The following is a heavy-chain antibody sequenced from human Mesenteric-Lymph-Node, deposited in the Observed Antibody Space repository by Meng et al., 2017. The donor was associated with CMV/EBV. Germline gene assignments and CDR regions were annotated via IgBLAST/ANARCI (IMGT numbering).Heavy chain of an antibody. Sequence: GESLKISCAASGFTFSSYSMNWVRQAPGKGLEWVSSISSSSSYIDYADSVKGRFTISRDNAKNSLYLQMNSLRAEDTAVYYCARGGAGDPHIDYWGQGTLVTVSS. J-gene: IGHJ4*02. V-gene: IGHV3-21*01. CDR1: GFTFSSYS. CDR2: ISSSSSYI. CDR3: ARGGAGDPHIDY. D-gene: IGHD7-27*01.